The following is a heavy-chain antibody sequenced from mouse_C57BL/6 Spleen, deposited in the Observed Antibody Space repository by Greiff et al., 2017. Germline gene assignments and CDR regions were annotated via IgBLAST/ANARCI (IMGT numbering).Heavy chain of an antibody. V-gene: IGHV14-4*01. D-gene: IGHD1-1*01. CDR1: GFNIKDDY. J-gene: IGHJ4*01. CDR2: IDPENGDT. Sequence: VQLPQSGAELVRPGASVKLSCTASGFNIKDDYMHWVKQRPEQGLAWIGWIDPENGDTDYASKFQGKAPITADTSSNAAYLQHSSLTSEDTAVYYCTTQYCGSSYARDYWDQGTSVTVST. CDR3: TTQYCGSSYARDY.